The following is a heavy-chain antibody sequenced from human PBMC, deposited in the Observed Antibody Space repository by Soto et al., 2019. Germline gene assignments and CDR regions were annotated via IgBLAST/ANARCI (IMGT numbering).Heavy chain of an antibody. J-gene: IGHJ1*01. Sequence: GGSLRLSCAASGFTFSTYEMNWVRQAPGKGLEWISYISSSGSSIYYADSVKGQFTISRDNAWNSLHLQMNSLRVEDTAVYYCARDGYDSSGDSEYFQYWGQGTLVTVSS. V-gene: IGHV3-48*03. CDR1: GFTFSTYE. CDR2: ISSSGSSI. D-gene: IGHD3-22*01. CDR3: ARDGYDSSGDSEYFQY.